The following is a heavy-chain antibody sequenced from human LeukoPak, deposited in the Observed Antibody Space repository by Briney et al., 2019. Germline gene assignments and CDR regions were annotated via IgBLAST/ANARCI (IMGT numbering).Heavy chain of an antibody. CDR3: ARIAVAGRYFDY. V-gene: IGHV4-59*01. D-gene: IGHD6-19*01. J-gene: IGHJ4*02. Sequence: SETLSLTCTVSGGSISSYYWSWIRQPPGKGLEWIGYIYYSGSTNYNPSLKSRVTISVDTSKNQFSLKLSSVTAADTAVYYCARIAVAGRYFDYWGQGTLVTVSS. CDR2: IYYSGST. CDR1: GGSISSYY.